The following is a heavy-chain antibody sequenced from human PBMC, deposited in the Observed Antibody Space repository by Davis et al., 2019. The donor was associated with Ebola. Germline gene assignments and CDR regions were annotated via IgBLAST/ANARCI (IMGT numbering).Heavy chain of an antibody. V-gene: IGHV1-18*01. CDR1: GYTFNSHG. CDR2: ISAYNGHT. CDR3: ARGRNGGWDFDY. D-gene: IGHD6-19*01. Sequence: VSVKVSCKASGYTFNSHGISWVRRAPGQGLEWMAWISAYNGHTNYAQKFQGRLTLTTDTSTSTAYMELRSLTSDDTAEYYCARGRNGGWDFDYWGQGTLVTVSS. J-gene: IGHJ4*02.